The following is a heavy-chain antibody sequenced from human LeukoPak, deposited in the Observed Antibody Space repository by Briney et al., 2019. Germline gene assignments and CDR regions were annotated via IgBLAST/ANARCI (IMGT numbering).Heavy chain of an antibody. CDR3: ARDPIAAAGTLELDY. D-gene: IGHD6-13*01. J-gene: IGHJ4*02. V-gene: IGHV1-46*01. Sequence: ASVKVSCKASGYTFTRYYMHWVRQAPGQGLEWMGIINPSGGSTSYAQKFQGRVTMTRDTSTSTVYMELSSLRSEDTAVYYCARDPIAAAGTLELDYWGQGTLVTVSS. CDR1: GYTFTRYY. CDR2: INPSGGST.